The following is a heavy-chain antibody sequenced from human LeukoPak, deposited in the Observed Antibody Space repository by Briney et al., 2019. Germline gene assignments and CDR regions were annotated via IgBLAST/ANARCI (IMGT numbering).Heavy chain of an antibody. J-gene: IGHJ6*02. V-gene: IGHV4-30-2*01. D-gene: IGHD3-10*01. CDR2: IYHSGST. Sequence: SETLSLTCTVSGGSISSGGYYWSWIRQPPGKGLEWIGYIYHSGSTYYNPSLKSRVTISVDTSKNQFSLKLSSVTAADTAVYYCARXXHGSGXHXMDVWGQGTTVTVSS. CDR3: ARXXHGSGXHXMDV. CDR1: GGSISSGGYY.